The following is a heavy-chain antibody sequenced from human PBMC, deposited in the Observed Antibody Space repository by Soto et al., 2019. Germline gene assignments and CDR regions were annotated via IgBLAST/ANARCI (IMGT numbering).Heavy chain of an antibody. CDR1: GGSISSYY. CDR3: ARYFCSSTTCYAFEY. Sequence: SETLSLTCTVSGGSISSYYWSWIRQPPGKGLEWIGYIYFSGGTNYNPSLKSRVTISVDTSKNQFSLKLSSVTAADTAFYYCARYFCSSTTCYAFEYWGQGALVTVSS. CDR2: IYFSGGT. V-gene: IGHV4-59*01. J-gene: IGHJ4*02. D-gene: IGHD2-2*01.